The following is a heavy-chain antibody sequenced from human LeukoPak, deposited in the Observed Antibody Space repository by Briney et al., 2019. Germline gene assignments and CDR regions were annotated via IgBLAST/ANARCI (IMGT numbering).Heavy chain of an antibody. V-gene: IGHV3-7*01. CDR3: ARAGSNWNYVY. Sequence: GGSLRLSCAASGFTFRGFLMSWVRQTPGKGLEWVANIKQDGSEKYYADSVKGRFPTSRDNTKNSLSLQMNSLRAEDTAVYYCARAGSNWNYVYWGQGTLVSVCS. D-gene: IGHD1-7*01. CDR1: GFTFRGFL. CDR2: IKQDGSEK. J-gene: IGHJ4*02.